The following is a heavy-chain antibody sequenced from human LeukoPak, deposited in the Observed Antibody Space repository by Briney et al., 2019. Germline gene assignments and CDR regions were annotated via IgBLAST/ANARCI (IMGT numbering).Heavy chain of an antibody. V-gene: IGHV4-59*01. D-gene: IGHD4-23*01. J-gene: IGHJ4*02. CDR1: GDSIRSSY. CDR3: ARVSRGNSVGGDY. CDR2: IYTTGST. Sequence: SETLSLTCTVSGDSIRSSYWSWIRQSPGKGLEWIGFIYTTGSTDYNPSLKSRVTISLDTSKNQFSLKLSSVTAADTAMYYCARVSRGNSVGGDYWGQGTLVTVSS.